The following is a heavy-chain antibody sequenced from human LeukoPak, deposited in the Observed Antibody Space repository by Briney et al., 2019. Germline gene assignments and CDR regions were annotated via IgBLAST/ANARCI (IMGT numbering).Heavy chain of an antibody. Sequence: GASVKVSCKASGYTFTSYGISWVRQAPGQGLEWMGWISAYNGNTNYAQKLQGRVTMTRDTSTSTVYMELSSLRSEDTAIYYCAKLAASETGEGSWGQGTLVTVSS. CDR2: ISAYNGNT. J-gene: IGHJ5*02. CDR3: AKLAASETGEGS. D-gene: IGHD6-13*01. V-gene: IGHV1-18*01. CDR1: GYTFTSYG.